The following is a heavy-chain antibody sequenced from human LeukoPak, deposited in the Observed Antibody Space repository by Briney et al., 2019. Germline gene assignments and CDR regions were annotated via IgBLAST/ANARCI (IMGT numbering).Heavy chain of an antibody. V-gene: IGHV1-18*01. CDR1: GGTFSSYA. J-gene: IGHJ4*02. D-gene: IGHD3-22*01. CDR3: ARDGSYYYDSSGYYDY. Sequence: ASVTVSCKASGGTFSSYAISWVRQAPGQGLEWMGWISAYNGNTNYAQKLQGRVTMTTDTSTSTAYMELRSLRSDDTAVYYCARDGSYYYDSSGYYDYWGQGTLVTVSS. CDR2: ISAYNGNT.